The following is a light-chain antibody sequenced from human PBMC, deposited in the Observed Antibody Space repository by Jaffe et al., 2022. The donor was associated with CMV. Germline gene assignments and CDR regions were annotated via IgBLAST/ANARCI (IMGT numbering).Light chain of an antibody. J-gene: IGKJ1*01. CDR3: QQSYSEPRT. V-gene: IGKV1-39*01. Sequence: DIRMTQSPSSLSASVGDRVTITCRASENIDDNLHWYQQRPGEAPHLLIHTASSLQSGVPSRFSGSVSGTEFTLTISSLQSEDFATYFCQQSYSEPRTFGQGTKVEIK. CDR2: TAS. CDR1: ENIDDN.